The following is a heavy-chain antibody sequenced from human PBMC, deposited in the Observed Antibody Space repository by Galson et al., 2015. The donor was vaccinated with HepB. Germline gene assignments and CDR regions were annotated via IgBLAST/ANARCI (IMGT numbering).Heavy chain of an antibody. Sequence: SLRLSCAASGFTFSNSWMHWVRQTPGKGLVWVSRINTDGSSATYGASVKGRFTISRDNAKNTLYLQMNSLRAEDAAVYYCISSYWGAPNYWGKGTLVTVSS. J-gene: IGHJ4*02. CDR1: GFTFSNSW. D-gene: IGHD3-10*01. V-gene: IGHV3-74*01. CDR3: ISSYWGAPNY. CDR2: INTDGSSA.